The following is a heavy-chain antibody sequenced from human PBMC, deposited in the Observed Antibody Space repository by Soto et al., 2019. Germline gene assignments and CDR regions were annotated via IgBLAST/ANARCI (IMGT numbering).Heavy chain of an antibody. V-gene: IGHV5-51*01. CDR3: VVRGVVVPAALFDS. CDR1: GYSFSTYW. D-gene: IGHD2-2*01. Sequence: GESLKISCKGSGYSFSTYWIGWVRQMPGKGLEWMGLIYPGDSDTRYSPSFKGQVTISADKSINTAYLQWSSLKASDTAIYYCVVRGVVVPAALFDSWGQGTLVTVSS. J-gene: IGHJ4*02. CDR2: IYPGDSDT.